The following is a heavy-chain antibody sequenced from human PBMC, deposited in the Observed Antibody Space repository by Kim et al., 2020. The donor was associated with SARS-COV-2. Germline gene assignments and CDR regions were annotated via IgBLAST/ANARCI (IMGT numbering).Heavy chain of an antibody. CDR3: SSEVSNGGGHDAFKI. J-gene: IGHJ3*02. Sequence: GGSLRLSCVGSGFDLSEYSLNWVRQAPRKGPEWLSYINTGYTTYYADSVKGRFTISRDNSKNSLYLQMDSLRDEDTAVYYWSSEVSNGGGHDAFKIWG. CDR2: INTGYTT. CDR1: GFDLSEYS. V-gene: IGHV3-48*02. D-gene: IGHD2-8*01.